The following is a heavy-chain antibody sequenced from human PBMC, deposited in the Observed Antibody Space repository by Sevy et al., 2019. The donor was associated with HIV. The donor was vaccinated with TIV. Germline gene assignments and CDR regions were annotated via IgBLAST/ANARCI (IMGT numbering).Heavy chain of an antibody. Sequence: ASVKVSCKASGYTFTSYAMHWVRQAPGQRLEWMGWINAGNGHTKHSQKFQGRVTITRDTSASTAYMELSSLRSEDTAVYYCATDAVAGPKYYFDYWGQGTLVTVSS. V-gene: IGHV1-3*01. D-gene: IGHD6-19*01. CDR3: ATDAVAGPKYYFDY. CDR2: INAGNGHT. J-gene: IGHJ4*02. CDR1: GYTFTSYA.